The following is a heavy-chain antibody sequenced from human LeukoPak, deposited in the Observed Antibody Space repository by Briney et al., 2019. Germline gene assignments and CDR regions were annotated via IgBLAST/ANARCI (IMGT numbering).Heavy chain of an antibody. CDR2: IPYSGST. CDR3: ARGRFGLRYFDY. V-gene: IGHV4-31*03. Sequence: SEALSLTCTVSGGSISSGGDYWTWIRQHPGKGLEWIGYIPYSGSTYYNPSLESRVTLSVDTSKNQFSLKLSSVTAADAALYYCARGRFGLRYFDYWGQGTLVTVSS. J-gene: IGHJ4*02. D-gene: IGHD3/OR15-3a*01. CDR1: GGSISSGGDY.